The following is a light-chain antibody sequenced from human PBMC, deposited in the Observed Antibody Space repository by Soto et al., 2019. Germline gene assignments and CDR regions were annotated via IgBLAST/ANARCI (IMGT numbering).Light chain of an antibody. CDR2: QIS. Sequence: DVVLTQTPLSSPVTLGQPASISCRSSQSLVYSDGNTYLSWLQQRPGQPPRLLIYQISNRFSGVPDRFSGSGAGTDFTLNISRVEDEDVGVYYCMQFAHFPRTLGQGTKVEIK. CDR3: MQFAHFPRT. CDR1: QSLVYSDGNTY. J-gene: IGKJ1*01. V-gene: IGKV2-24*01.